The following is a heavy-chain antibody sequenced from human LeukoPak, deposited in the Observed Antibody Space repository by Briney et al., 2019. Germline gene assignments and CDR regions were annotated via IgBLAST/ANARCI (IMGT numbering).Heavy chain of an antibody. J-gene: IGHJ6*02. CDR3: AKAAGVVVPAAIGYYYYGMDV. D-gene: IGHD2-2*01. CDR2: ISGSGGST. Sequence: PGGSLRLSCAASGFTFSSYAMSWVRQAPGKGLEWVSAISGSGGSTYYADSVKGRFTISRDNSKNTLYLQVNSLRAEDTAVYYCAKAAGVVVPAAIGYYYYGMDVWGQGTTVTVSS. CDR1: GFTFSSYA. V-gene: IGHV3-23*01.